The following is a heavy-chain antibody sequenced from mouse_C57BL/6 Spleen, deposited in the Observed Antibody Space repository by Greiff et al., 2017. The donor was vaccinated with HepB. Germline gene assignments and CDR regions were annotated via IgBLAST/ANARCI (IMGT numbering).Heavy chain of an antibody. CDR2: IDPSDSYT. J-gene: IGHJ1*03. D-gene: IGHD1-1*01. Sequence: QVQLKQPGAELVMPGASVKLSCKASGYTFTSYWMHWVKQRPGQGLEWIGEIDPSDSYTNYNQKFKGKSTLTVDKSSSTAYMQLSSLTSEDSAVYYCARSYYYGSSGYFDVWGTGTTVTVSS. CDR3: ARSYYYGSSGYFDV. V-gene: IGHV1-69*01. CDR1: GYTFTSYW.